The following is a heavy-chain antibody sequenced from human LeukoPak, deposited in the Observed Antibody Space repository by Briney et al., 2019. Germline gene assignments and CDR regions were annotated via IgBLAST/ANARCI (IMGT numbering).Heavy chain of an antibody. CDR1: GGSISSDGYY. J-gene: IGHJ4*02. D-gene: IGHD3-9*01. Sequence: PSETLSLTCAVSGGSISSDGYYWSWIRQPPGKGLEWIGEINHSGSTNYNPSLKSRVTISVDTSKNQFSLKLSSVTAADTAVYYCARVLRLSYDILTGYYEGGFDYWGQGTLVTVSS. CDR2: INHSGST. V-gene: IGHV4-34*01. CDR3: ARVLRLSYDILTGYYEGGFDY.